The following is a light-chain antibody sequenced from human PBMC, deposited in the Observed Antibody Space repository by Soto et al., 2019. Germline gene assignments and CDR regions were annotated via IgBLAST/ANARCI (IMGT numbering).Light chain of an antibody. CDR3: QQYNNWWT. CDR1: QSVSNN. Sequence: EIVMTQSPATLSVSPGERATLSCRASQSVSNNLAWYQQKPGQAPRLLIYGASTRATGIPARFSGSESGTDFTLTISSLQSEDFALYYCQQYNNWWTFGQGTKVEIK. CDR2: GAS. V-gene: IGKV3-15*01. J-gene: IGKJ1*01.